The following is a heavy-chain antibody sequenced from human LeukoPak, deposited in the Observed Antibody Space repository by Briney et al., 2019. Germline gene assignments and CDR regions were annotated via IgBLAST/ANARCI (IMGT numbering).Heavy chain of an antibody. Sequence: PSETLSLTCTVSGGTSSTSYWSWIRQPPGKGLEWIGYISYSGNSHYNPSLKSRVTISVDSSKTQVSLKVRSVIAADTAFYYCARHVEEEGLDYWGQGTLVTVSS. V-gene: IGHV4-59*08. J-gene: IGHJ4*02. CDR2: ISYSGNS. CDR3: ARHVEEEGLDY. CDR1: GGTSSTSY.